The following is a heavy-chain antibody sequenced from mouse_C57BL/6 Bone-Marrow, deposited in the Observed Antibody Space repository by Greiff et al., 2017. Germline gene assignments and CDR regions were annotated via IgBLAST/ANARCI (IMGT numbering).Heavy chain of an antibody. V-gene: IGHV6-3*01. Sequence: EVKVEESGGGLVQPGGSMKLSCVASGFTFSNYWMNWVRQSPEKGLEWVAQIRLKSDNYATHYAESVKGRFTISRDDSKSSVYLQMNNLRAEDTGIYYCTGTVVATDYYAMDYWGQGTSVTVSS. CDR2: IRLKSDNYAT. CDR1: GFTFSNYW. J-gene: IGHJ4*01. D-gene: IGHD1-1*01. CDR3: TGTVVATDYYAMDY.